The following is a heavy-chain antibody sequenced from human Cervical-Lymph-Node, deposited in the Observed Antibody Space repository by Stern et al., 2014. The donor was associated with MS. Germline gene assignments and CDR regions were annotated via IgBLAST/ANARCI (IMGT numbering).Heavy chain of an antibody. D-gene: IGHD1-1*01. CDR3: GKYNAGYIEY. Sequence: VQLVESGGGSVKPGGSLRLSCAPSGFTFYNAWMTWVRQAPGKGLEWVGRIRPNSEGGTPDYAAPVAGRFTISRDDSESTLYLEMNSLRTEDTGVYYCGKYNAGYIEYWGQGTLVTVSS. V-gene: IGHV3-15*01. CDR1: GFTFYNAW. CDR2: IRPNSEGGTP. J-gene: IGHJ4*02.